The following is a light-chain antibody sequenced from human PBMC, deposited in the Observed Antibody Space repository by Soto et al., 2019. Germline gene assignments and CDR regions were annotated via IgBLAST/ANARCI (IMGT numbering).Light chain of an antibody. J-gene: IGKJ4*01. CDR1: QSVSNV. Sequence: EIVLTQSPATLSLSPGERATLSCRASQSVSNVLAWYQQKPGQAPRLLLYDASTRATGIPARFSGSGSGTDFALTISSLEPEDFAVYYCQQRRTWPPLTFGGGTKVEIK. CDR3: QQRRTWPPLT. V-gene: IGKV3-11*01. CDR2: DAS.